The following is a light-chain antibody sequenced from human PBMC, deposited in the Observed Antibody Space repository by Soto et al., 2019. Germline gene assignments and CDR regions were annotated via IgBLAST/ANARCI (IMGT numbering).Light chain of an antibody. Sequence: TQSPSYHAASVGDRVTITCRASQGIRSDLVSSHQNTGKAAELLFYAASTLQSGVPSRFSGRGSGTDFTLTIRCLQSEDFATYYCQQYYSYHLTSAQGAKVDI. V-gene: IGKV1-8*01. J-gene: IGKJ1*01. CDR2: AAS. CDR1: QGIRSD. CDR3: QQYYSYHLT.